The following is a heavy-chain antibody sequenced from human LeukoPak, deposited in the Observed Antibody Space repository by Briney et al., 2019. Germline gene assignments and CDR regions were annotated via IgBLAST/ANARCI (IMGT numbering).Heavy chain of an antibody. CDR1: GYTFTGYY. Sequence: ASVKVSCKASGYTFTGYYMHWVRQAPGQGLEWMGWISAYNGNTNYAQKLQGRVTMTTDTSTSTAYMELRSLRSDDTAVYYCARGRIDSASGTYYYFYYMDVWGKGTTVTISS. CDR2: ISAYNGNT. CDR3: ARGRIDSASGTYYYFYYMDV. J-gene: IGHJ6*03. V-gene: IGHV1-18*04. D-gene: IGHD1-26*01.